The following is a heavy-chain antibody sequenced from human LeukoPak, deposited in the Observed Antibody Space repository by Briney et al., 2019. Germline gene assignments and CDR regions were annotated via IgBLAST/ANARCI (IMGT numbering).Heavy chain of an antibody. J-gene: IGHJ4*02. V-gene: IGHV3-23*01. D-gene: IGHD5-18*01. Sequence: GGSLRLSCAASGFTFSSYAMSWVRQAPGKGLEWVSAISGSGGSTYYADSVKGRFTISRDNSKNTRYLQMNSLRAEDTAVYYCAKDPSSYGPGPYFDYWGQGTLVTVSS. CDR2: ISGSGGST. CDR3: AKDPSSYGPGPYFDY. CDR1: GFTFSSYA.